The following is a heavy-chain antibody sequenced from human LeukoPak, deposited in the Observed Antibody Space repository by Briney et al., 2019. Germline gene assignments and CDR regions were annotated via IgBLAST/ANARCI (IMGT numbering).Heavy chain of an antibody. V-gene: IGHV3-23*01. CDR2: ISGSGGST. CDR3: AKVKWELRAFDY. Sequence: GGSLRLSCAASGFTFSSYAMSWVRQAPGKGLEGVSAISGSGGSTYYADSVKGRFTISRDNSKNTLYLQMNSLRAEDTAVYYCAKVKWELRAFDYWGQGTLVTVSS. J-gene: IGHJ4*02. D-gene: IGHD1-26*01. CDR1: GFTFSSYA.